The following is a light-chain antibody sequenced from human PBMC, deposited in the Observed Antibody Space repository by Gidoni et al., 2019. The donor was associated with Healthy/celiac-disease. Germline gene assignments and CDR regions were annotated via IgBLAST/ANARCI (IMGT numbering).Light chain of an antibody. J-gene: IGKJ1*01. CDR1: QSISSW. CDR3: QQYNSYSSWT. Sequence: DIQMTQSPSTLSASVGYRVTITFRASQSISSWLAWYQQKPGKAPKLLIEKASSLESGVPSRFSGSGSGTEFTLTISSLQHDDFATYYCQQYNSYSSWTFGQGTKVEIK. CDR2: KAS. V-gene: IGKV1-5*03.